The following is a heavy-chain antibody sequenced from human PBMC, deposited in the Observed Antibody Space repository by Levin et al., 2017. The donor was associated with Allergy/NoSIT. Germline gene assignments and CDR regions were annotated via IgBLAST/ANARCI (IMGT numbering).Heavy chain of an antibody. J-gene: IGHJ5*02. D-gene: IGHD3-3*01. CDR3: VRIIRIGGGWFDP. Sequence: GGSLRLSCTTSGFIFSDFAMSWFRQVPGKGLEWVAFLSFNARNQYYADSVKGRFTISRDISKNALYLEMSNLRTEDTAIYYCVRIIRIGGGWFDPWGQGTLVTVSS. CDR1: GFIFSDFA. CDR2: LSFNARNQ. V-gene: IGHV3-30*15.